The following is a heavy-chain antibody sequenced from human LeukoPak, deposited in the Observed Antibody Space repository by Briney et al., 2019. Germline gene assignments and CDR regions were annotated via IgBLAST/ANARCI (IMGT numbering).Heavy chain of an antibody. V-gene: IGHV4-59*01. J-gene: IGHJ5*02. CDR2: IYYSGST. CDR1: GGSISSYY. CDR3: ARGGNCGGGSCYSDRGWFDP. D-gene: IGHD2-15*01. Sequence: SETLSLTCTVSGGSISSYYWSWIRQPPGKGLEWIGYIYYSGSTNYNPSLKSRVTISIDTSKNQFSLKLSSVTAADTAVYYCARGGNCGGGSCYSDRGWFDPWGQGTLVTVSS.